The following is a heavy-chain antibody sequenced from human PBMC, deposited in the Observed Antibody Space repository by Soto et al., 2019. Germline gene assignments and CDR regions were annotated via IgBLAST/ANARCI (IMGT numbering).Heavy chain of an antibody. CDR3: ARSGSVPYYSYGLDV. CDR1: GYTFSRSG. J-gene: IGHJ6*02. D-gene: IGHD1-26*01. Sequence: ASVKVSCKASGYTFSRSGISWVRQAPGQGLEWMGWISTYNGDTNYAQKVQGRVTMTTDTSTSTAFMELMSLRSDDTAVYYCARSGSVPYYSYGLDVWGQGTTVTVSS. V-gene: IGHV1-18*01. CDR2: ISTYNGDT.